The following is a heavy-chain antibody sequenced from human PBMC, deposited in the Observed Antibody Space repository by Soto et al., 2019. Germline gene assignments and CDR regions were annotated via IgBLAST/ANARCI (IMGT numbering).Heavy chain of an antibody. Sequence: PGGSLRLSCAASGFTFSSYSMNWVRQAPGKGLEWVSYISSSSSTIYYADSVKGRFTISRDNAKNSLYLQMNSLRDEDTAVYYCARNGPEGGVTPHPLRYYFDYSREGTLVTVGS. CDR1: GFTFSSYS. V-gene: IGHV3-48*02. CDR3: ARNGPEGGVTPHPLRYYFDY. J-gene: IGHJ4*02. CDR2: ISSSSSTI. D-gene: IGHD3-16*01.